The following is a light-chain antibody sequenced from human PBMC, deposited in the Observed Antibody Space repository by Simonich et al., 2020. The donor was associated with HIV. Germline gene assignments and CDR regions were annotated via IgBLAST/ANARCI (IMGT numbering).Light chain of an antibody. CDR1: KSLLHSDGKTY. CDR3: AQSVQLPLT. Sequence: DIVMTQTPLSLSVTPGQPASISCKSSKSLLHSDGKTYLYWYLQKPGQSPHLVIYEVSNRFSGVPDRFSGSGSGTDFTLKISRVEAEDVGIYYCAQSVQLPLTFGGGTKVEIK. V-gene: IGKV2D-29*02. J-gene: IGKJ4*01. CDR2: EVS.